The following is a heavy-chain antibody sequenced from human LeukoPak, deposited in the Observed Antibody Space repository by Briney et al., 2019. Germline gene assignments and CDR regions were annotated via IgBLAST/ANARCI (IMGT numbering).Heavy chain of an antibody. CDR3: ARGDFWSGYYIVD. CDR1: GFTFSSYG. CDR2: IRYDGSNK. V-gene: IGHV3-30*02. D-gene: IGHD3-3*01. J-gene: IGHJ4*02. Sequence: GGSLRLSCAASGFTFSSYGMHWVRQAPGKGLEWVAFIRYDGSNKYYADSVKGRFTISRDNSKNTLYLQMNSLRAEDTAVYYCARGDFWSGYYIVDWGQGTLVTVSS.